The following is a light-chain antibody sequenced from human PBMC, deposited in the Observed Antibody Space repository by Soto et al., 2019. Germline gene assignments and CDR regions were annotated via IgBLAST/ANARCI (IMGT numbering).Light chain of an antibody. CDR2: AAS. CDR1: QSISSY. V-gene: IGKV1-39*01. J-gene: IGKJ2*01. CDR3: QQSYSMMYT. Sequence: DIQMTQSPSSLSASVGDRVTITCRASQSISSYLNWYQQKPGKAPKLLIYAASSLQSGVPSRFSGSGSGTDFTLTISSLQPEDFVTYYCQQSYSMMYTFGQGTKLEIK.